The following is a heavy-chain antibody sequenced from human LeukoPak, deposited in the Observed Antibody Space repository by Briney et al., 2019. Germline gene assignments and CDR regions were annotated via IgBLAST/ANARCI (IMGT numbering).Heavy chain of an antibody. D-gene: IGHD3-10*01. CDR1: GFTVSSNY. Sequence: GGSLRLSCAASGFTVSSNYMSWVRQAPGKGLEWVSVIYSGGSTYYADSVKGRFTISRDNSKNTLYLQMNSLRAEDTAVYYCARVTSYGSGSLLYYYYYMDVWGKGTTVTVSS. CDR3: ARVTSYGSGSLLYYYYYMDV. V-gene: IGHV3-53*01. CDR2: IYSGGST. J-gene: IGHJ6*03.